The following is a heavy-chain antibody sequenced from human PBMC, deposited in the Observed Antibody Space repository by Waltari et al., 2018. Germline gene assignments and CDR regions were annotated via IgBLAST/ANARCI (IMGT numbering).Heavy chain of an antibody. J-gene: IGHJ4*02. CDR1: GGTFSSYA. V-gene: IGHV1-69*01. CDR2: IIPIFGTA. CDR3: AREWIKIFGVVIIGGAIDY. Sequence: QVQLVQSGAEVKKPGSSVKVSCKASGGTFSSYAISWVRPAPGQGLEWMGWIIPIFGTANYAQKFQGRVTITSDESTSTAYMELSSLRSEDTAVYYCAREWIKIFGVVIIGGAIDYWGQGTLVTVSS. D-gene: IGHD3-3*01.